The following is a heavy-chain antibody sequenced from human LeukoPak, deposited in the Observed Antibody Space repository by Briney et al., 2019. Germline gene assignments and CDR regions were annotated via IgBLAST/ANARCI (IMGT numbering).Heavy chain of an antibody. V-gene: IGHV1-18*01. Sequence: GASVKVSCKASGYTFTSYDITWVRQAPGQGLEWMGWTSAHNGNTKYAQKLQGRVTMTTDTSTRTAYMELRSLRSDDTAVYYCARDTIAADFIDYWGQGTLVTVSS. CDR2: TSAHNGNT. J-gene: IGHJ4*02. CDR3: ARDTIAADFIDY. D-gene: IGHD6-13*01. CDR1: GYTFTSYD.